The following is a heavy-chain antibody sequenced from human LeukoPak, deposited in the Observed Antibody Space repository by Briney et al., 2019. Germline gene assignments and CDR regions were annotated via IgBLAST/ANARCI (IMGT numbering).Heavy chain of an antibody. D-gene: IGHD1-14*01. CDR1: GFTFGDYA. J-gene: IGHJ5*02. Sequence: PGGSLRLSCTASGFTFGDYAMSWFRQAPGKGLEWVGFIRSKAYGGTTEYAASVKGRFTISRDDSKSIAYLQMNSLKTEDTAVYYCTREKVGSSEDVYNWFDPWGQGTLVTVSS. V-gene: IGHV3-49*03. CDR3: TREKVGSSEDVYNWFDP. CDR2: IRSKAYGGTT.